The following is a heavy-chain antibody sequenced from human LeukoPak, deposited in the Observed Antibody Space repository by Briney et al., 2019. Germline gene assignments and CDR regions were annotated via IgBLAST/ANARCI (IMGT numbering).Heavy chain of an antibody. Sequence: ASVKVSCKASGYTFTVHHIQWVRQAPGQGLEWMGWINTNSGGTTYSQNFQDRITMTRDPSTTTVYMELSSLRSDDTAVYYCARDFSTSSWDSWGQGTLVTVSS. D-gene: IGHD2-2*01. CDR1: GYTFTVHH. J-gene: IGHJ4*02. CDR2: INTNSGGT. V-gene: IGHV1-2*02. CDR3: ARDFSTSSWDS.